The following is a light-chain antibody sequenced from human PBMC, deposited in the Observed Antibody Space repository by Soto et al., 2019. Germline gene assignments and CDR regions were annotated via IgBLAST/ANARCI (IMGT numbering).Light chain of an antibody. V-gene: IGKV1-39*01. J-gene: IGKJ2*02. CDR2: ATT. CDR1: QSITNY. Sequence: DIQMTQSPSSLSASIGARVTITCRASQSITNYLHWYQQKPGKVPNLLIHATTRLQSGVPSRFSGSGSGTDFTLTISSPQPEDSATYDCQQSYSAPWTFGQGTKLEIK. CDR3: QQSYSAPWT.